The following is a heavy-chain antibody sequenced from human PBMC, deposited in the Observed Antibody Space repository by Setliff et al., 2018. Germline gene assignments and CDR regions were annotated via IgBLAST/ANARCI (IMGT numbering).Heavy chain of an antibody. CDR2: IYTSGST. Sequence: PSETLSLTCTVSGGSISSSSYYWGWIRQPPGKGLEWIGSIYTSGSTNYNPSLKSRVTISVDTSKNQFSLKLSSVTAADTAVYYCARAFTYYNFGSGYGYGMDVWGQGTTVTVSS. V-gene: IGHV4-39*07. D-gene: IGHD3-3*01. J-gene: IGHJ6*02. CDR1: GGSISSSSYY. CDR3: ARAFTYYNFGSGYGYGMDV.